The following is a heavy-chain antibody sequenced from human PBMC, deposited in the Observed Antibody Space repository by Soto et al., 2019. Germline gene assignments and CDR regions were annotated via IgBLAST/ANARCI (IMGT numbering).Heavy chain of an antibody. CDR1: GLSSDRYW. V-gene: IGHV3-7*04. J-gene: IGHJ4*02. CDR3: ARATGADKEDS. Sequence: SVRLSGAAAGLSSDRYWMSWVRHAPGKGLEWVANIKEDGSERYYVDSVKGRFTISRDNAKNSLYLQMNSLRAEVTAVYYCARATGADKEDSWGQGT. CDR2: IKEDGSER. D-gene: IGHD3-10*01.